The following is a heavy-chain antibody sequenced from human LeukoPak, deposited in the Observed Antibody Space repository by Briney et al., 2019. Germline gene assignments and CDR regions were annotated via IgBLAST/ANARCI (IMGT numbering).Heavy chain of an antibody. V-gene: IGHV1-69*04. CDR3: ARDMANYDILGWFDP. CDR1: GGTFSSYA. D-gene: IGHD3-9*01. CDR2: IIPILGIA. J-gene: IGHJ5*02. Sequence: SVKVSCKASGGTFSSYAISWVRQAPGQGLEWMGRIIPILGIANYAQKFQGRVTITADKSTSTAYMELSSLGSEDTAVYYCARDMANYDILGWFDPWGQGTLVTVSS.